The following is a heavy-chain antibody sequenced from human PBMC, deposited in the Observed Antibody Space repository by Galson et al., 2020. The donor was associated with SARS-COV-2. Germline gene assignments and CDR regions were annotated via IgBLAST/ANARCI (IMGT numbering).Heavy chain of an antibody. CDR3: ARESIAAAGRAFGY. CDR1: GFTFSSYE. V-gene: IGHV3-48*03. J-gene: IGHJ4*02. Sequence: GESLKTSCAAPGFTFSSYEMNWVRQAPGKGLEWVSYISSSGSTIYYADSVKGRFTISRDNAKNSLYLQMNSLRAEDTAVYYCARESIAAAGRAFGYWGQGTLVTVSS. CDR2: ISSSGSTI. D-gene: IGHD6-13*01.